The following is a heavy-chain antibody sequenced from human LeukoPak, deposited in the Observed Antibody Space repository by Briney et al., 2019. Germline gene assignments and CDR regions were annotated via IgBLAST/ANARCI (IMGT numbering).Heavy chain of an antibody. CDR3: ARHGEDESSGSYDHDAFDI. CDR1: GGSISSSSYY. V-gene: IGHV4-39*01. CDR2: IYYSGDSYSGST. Sequence: PSETLSLTCTVSGGSISSSSYYWGWIRQPPGKGLEWIGSIYYSGDSYSGSTYYNPSLQSRVTISVDTSKNQLSLKLSSVTAADTAVYYCARHGEDESSGSYDHDAFDIWGQGTMVTVSS. D-gene: IGHD3-22*01. J-gene: IGHJ3*02.